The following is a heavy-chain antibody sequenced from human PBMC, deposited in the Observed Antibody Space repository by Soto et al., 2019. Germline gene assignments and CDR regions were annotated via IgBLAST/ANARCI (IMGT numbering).Heavy chain of an antibody. Sequence: EASVKVSFKTSGYTFPRDGISWLRECAGQGLEWMGWISPYSNDTKYAQRFQGRVTLTTDTSTKTVYMDLRSLTSADTAVYYCAKDRRGLRSAYFGSQYFDSWGQGALVTVSS. CDR2: ISPYSNDT. D-gene: IGHD4-17*01. CDR3: AKDRRGLRSAYFGSQYFDS. J-gene: IGHJ4*02. V-gene: IGHV1-18*04. CDR1: GYTFPRDG.